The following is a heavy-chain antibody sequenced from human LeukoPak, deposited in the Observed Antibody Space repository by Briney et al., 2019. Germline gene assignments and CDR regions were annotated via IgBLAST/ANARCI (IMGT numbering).Heavy chain of an antibody. J-gene: IGHJ4*02. CDR1: GFTFSTSA. CDR3: AKDLNWGGR. D-gene: IGHD7-27*01. Sequence: GGSLRLSCAASGFTFSTSAMTWVRQAPGKGLEWVSGISGSGTTDYADSVKGRFTISRDNSKNTLYLQINSLRAEDTAVYYCAKDLNWGGRWGQGTLVTVSS. V-gene: IGHV3-23*01. CDR2: ISGSGTT.